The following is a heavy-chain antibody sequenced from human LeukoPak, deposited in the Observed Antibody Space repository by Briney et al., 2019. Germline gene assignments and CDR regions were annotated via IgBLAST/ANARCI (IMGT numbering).Heavy chain of an antibody. CDR3: ASPGRLTTMVRGVNDY. Sequence: SVKVSCKASGDTFSSYTISWVRQAPGQGLEWMGRIIPILGIANYAQKFQGRVTITADKSTSTAYMELSSLGSEDTAVYYCASPGRLTTMVRGVNDYWGQGTLVTVSS. V-gene: IGHV1-69*02. D-gene: IGHD3-10*01. CDR1: GDTFSSYT. J-gene: IGHJ4*02. CDR2: IIPILGIA.